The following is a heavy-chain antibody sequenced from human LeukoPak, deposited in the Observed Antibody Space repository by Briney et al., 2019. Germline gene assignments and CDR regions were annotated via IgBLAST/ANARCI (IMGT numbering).Heavy chain of an antibody. CDR1: GGSISSSDY. D-gene: IGHD3-9*01. CDR2: IYYSGST. CDR3: ARVLRYFDWVFDY. V-gene: IGHV4-39*07. Sequence: SGTLSLTCAVSGGSISSSDYWGWIRQPPGKGLEWIGSIYYSGSTYYNPSLKSRVAISVDTSKNQFSLKLSSVTAADTAVYYCARVLRYFDWVFDYWGQGTLVTVSS. J-gene: IGHJ4*02.